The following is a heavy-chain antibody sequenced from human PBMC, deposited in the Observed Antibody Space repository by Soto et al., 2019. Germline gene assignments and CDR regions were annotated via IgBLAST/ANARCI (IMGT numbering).Heavy chain of an antibody. V-gene: IGHV4-59*01. Sequence: QVQLQESGPGLVKPSETLSLTCNVSGGSISSYYWSWIRQPPGKGLEWIGYIYYSGSTNYNPSLKSRVTISVDTSKNQFSLKLSSVTAADTAVYYCARSLRQYYFYYYMDVWGKGTTVTVSS. CDR1: GGSISSYY. CDR2: IYYSGST. J-gene: IGHJ6*03. CDR3: ARSLRQYYFYYYMDV. D-gene: IGHD3-16*02.